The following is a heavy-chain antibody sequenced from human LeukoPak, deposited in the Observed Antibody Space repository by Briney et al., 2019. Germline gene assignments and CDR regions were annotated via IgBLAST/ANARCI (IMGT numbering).Heavy chain of an antibody. V-gene: IGHV3-21*01. CDR1: GFTFSSYS. D-gene: IGHD3-9*01. CDR2: ISSSSSYI. Sequence: GGSLRLSCAASGFTFSSYSMNWVRQAPGKGLEWVSSISSSSSYIYYADSVKGRFTISRDNAKNSLYLQMNSLRAEDTAVYYCARAVSELRYFAWSSSPLSRSLNWLDPWGQGTLVTVSS. J-gene: IGHJ5*02. CDR3: ARAVSELRYFAWSSSPLSRSLNWLDP.